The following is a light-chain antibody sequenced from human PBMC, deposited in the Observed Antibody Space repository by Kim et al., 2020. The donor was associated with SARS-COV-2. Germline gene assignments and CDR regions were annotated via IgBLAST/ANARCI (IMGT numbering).Light chain of an antibody. CDR1: QSVGSN. Sequence: LSVSPGERATLSCRASQSVGSNLTWYQQKPGQPPTLLIYDASTRAAGIPARFSGSGSGTDFTLTISSLQSEDFAVYYCQQYNKWYTFGQGTKLEI. CDR3: QQYNKWYT. CDR2: DAS. V-gene: IGKV3-15*01. J-gene: IGKJ2*01.